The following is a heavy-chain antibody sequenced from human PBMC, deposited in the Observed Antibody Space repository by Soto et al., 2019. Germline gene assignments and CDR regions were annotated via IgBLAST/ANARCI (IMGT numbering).Heavy chain of an antibody. CDR2: FDPEDGET. J-gene: IGHJ6*03. CDR1: GYTLTELS. Sequence: QVQLVQSGAEVKKPGASVKVSCKVSGYTLTELSMHWVRQAPGQGLEWMGGFDPEDGETIYAQKFQGRVTMTEDTSTDTAYMERSSLRSEDTAVYYCATFTVTTRWGYYYYYYMVVWGKGTTVTVSS. V-gene: IGHV1-24*01. CDR3: ATFTVTTRWGYYYYYYMVV. D-gene: IGHD4-17*01.